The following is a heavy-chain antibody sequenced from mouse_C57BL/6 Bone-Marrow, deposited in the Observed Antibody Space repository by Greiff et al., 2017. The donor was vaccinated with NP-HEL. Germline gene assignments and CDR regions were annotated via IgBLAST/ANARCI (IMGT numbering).Heavy chain of an antibody. CDR3: TRDLGYDGTAWFAY. Sequence: EVKVVESGEGLVKPGGSLKLSCAASGFTFSSYAMSWVRQTPEKRLEWVAYISSGGDYIYYADTVKGRFTISRDNARNTLYLQMSSLKSEDTAMYYCTRDLGYDGTAWFAYWGQGTLVTVSA. V-gene: IGHV5-9-1*02. D-gene: IGHD2-3*01. J-gene: IGHJ3*01. CDR1: GFTFSSYA. CDR2: ISSGGDYI.